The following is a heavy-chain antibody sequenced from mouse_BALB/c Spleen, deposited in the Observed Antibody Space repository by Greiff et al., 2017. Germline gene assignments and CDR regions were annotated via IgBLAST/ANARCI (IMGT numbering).Heavy chain of an antibody. CDR3: ASWLLDYYAMDY. J-gene: IGHJ4*01. Sequence: VQLKESGPELVKPGASVKMSCKASGYTFTSYVMHWVKRKPGQGLEWIGYINPYNDGTKYNEKFKGKATLTSDKSSSTAYMELSSLTSEDSAVYYCASWLLDYYAMDYWGQGTSVTVSS. CDR2: INPYNDGT. CDR1: GYTFTSYV. V-gene: IGHV1-14*01. D-gene: IGHD2-3*01.